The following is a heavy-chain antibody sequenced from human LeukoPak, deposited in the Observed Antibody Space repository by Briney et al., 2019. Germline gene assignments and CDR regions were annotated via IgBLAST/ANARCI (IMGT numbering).Heavy chain of an antibody. J-gene: IGHJ3*02. CDR3: ARTGSGAFDI. CDR1: GGSINSYF. Sequence: SETLSLTCAVSGGSINSYFWNWIRQPAGKGLEWIGRIYTSGSTNYNPSLKSRVTMSVDTSKNQFSLKLSSVTAADTAVYYCARTGSGAFDIWGQGTMVTVSS. CDR2: IYTSGST. V-gene: IGHV4-4*07. D-gene: IGHD3-10*01.